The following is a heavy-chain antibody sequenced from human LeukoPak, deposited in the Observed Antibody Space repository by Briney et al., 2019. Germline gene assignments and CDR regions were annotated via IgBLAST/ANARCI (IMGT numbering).Heavy chain of an antibody. J-gene: IGHJ1*01. Sequence: SSETLSLTCTVSGGSISSGGYYWSWIRQPPGKGLEWIGEINHSGSTNYNPSLKSRVTISVDTSKNQFSLKLSSVTAADTAVYYCARDRSLWIWQAGLQHWGQGTLVTVSS. V-gene: IGHV4-30-2*01. CDR3: ARDRSLWIWQAGLQH. D-gene: IGHD3-10*01. CDR1: GGSISSGGYY. CDR2: INHSGST.